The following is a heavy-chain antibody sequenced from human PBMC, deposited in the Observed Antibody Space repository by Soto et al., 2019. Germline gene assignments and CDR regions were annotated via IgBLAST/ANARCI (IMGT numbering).Heavy chain of an antibody. V-gene: IGHV5-10-1*01. CDR1: GYSFTSYW. J-gene: IGHJ6*02. Sequence: PGESLKISCKGSGYSFTSYWISWVRQMPGKGLEWMGRIDPSDSYTNYSPSFQGHVTISAGKSISTAYLQWSSLKASDTAMYYCATSGYARYYYYGMDVWGQGTTVTVSS. CDR2: IDPSDSYT. CDR3: ATSGYARYYYYGMDV. D-gene: IGHD5-12*01.